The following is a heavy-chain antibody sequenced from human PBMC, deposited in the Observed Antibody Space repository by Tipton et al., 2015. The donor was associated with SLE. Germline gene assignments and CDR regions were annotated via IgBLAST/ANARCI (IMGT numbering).Heavy chain of an antibody. CDR2: IFYSGNS. J-gene: IGHJ4*02. CDR1: GGSISSNYHY. V-gene: IGHV4-39*07. CDR3: ARRTRAAAGRIFDS. Sequence: GLVKPSETLSLTCTVSGGSISSNYHYWGWIRQTPGKGLEWIGSIFYSGNSNYNPSLKSRVTISVDTSKNEFSLKLNSVSAADTAVYYCARRTRAAAGRIFDSWGQGRLVTASS. D-gene: IGHD6-13*01.